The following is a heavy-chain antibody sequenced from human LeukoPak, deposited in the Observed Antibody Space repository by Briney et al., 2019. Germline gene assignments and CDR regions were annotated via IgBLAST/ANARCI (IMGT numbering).Heavy chain of an antibody. V-gene: IGHV4-30-2*01. CDR2: IYHSGST. CDR1: GGSISSGGYS. J-gene: IGHJ6*03. Sequence: PSETLSLTCAVSGGSISSGGYSWSWIRQPPGKGLEWIGYIYHSGSTYYNPSLKSRVTISVDRSKNQFSLKLSSVTAADTAVYYCARDRMYYYYMDVWGKGTTVTVSS. CDR3: ARDRMYYYYMDV.